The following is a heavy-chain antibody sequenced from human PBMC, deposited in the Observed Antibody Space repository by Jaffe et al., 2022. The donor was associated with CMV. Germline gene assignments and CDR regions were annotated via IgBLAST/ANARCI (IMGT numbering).Heavy chain of an antibody. V-gene: IGHV4-34*01. J-gene: IGHJ4*02. CDR2: INHSGST. Sequence: QVQLQQWGAGLLKPSETLSLTCAVYGGSFSGYYWSWIRQPPGKGLEWIGEINHSGSTNYNPSLKSRVTISVDTSKNQFSLKLSSVTAADTAVYYCARVSKVTTVTYFDYWGQGTLVTVSS. D-gene: IGHD4-17*01. CDR1: GGSFSGYY. CDR3: ARVSKVTTVTYFDY.